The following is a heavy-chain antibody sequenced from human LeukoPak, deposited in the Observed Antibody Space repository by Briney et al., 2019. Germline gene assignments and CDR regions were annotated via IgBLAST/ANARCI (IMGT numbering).Heavy chain of an antibody. Sequence: GGSLRLSCAASGFTFSSYAMHWVRQAPGKGLDWVAVISYDGSNKYYADSVKGRFTISRDNSKTTLYLQMNSLRAEDTAVYYCARSGYYFDYWGQGTLVTVSS. CDR2: ISYDGSNK. J-gene: IGHJ4*02. V-gene: IGHV3-30-3*01. CDR1: GFTFSSYA. CDR3: ARSGYYFDY.